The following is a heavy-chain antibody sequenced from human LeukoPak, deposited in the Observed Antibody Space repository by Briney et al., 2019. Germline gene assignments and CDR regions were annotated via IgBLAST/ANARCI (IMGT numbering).Heavy chain of an antibody. D-gene: IGHD3-10*01. Sequence: PSETLSLTCAVYGGSFSDYYWGWVRQPPGKGLEWSGEINHSGNTNYNPSLKSRVTISVDTSKKQFSLKLRSVAAADTAVYYCARAPPPGATAYGVVDSWGQGILVTVSS. V-gene: IGHV4-34*01. CDR1: GGSFSDYY. J-gene: IGHJ5*02. CDR3: ARAPPPGATAYGVVDS. CDR2: INHSGNT.